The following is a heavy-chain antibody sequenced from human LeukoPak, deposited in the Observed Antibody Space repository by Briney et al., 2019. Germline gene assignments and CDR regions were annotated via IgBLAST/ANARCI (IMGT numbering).Heavy chain of an antibody. CDR1: GFTFSSYD. CDR2: IGTAGEI. J-gene: IGHJ2*01. D-gene: IGHD6-13*01. V-gene: IGHV3-13*01. CDR3: ARAAYSSTWYSRYFDL. Sequence: GGSLRLSCAASGFTFSSYDIHWVRHATGKGLEWVSGIGTAGEIYYPGSVKGRFAISRENAKNSLYLQMNSLRAGDTAVYYCARAAYSSTWYSRYFDLWGRGTLVTVSS.